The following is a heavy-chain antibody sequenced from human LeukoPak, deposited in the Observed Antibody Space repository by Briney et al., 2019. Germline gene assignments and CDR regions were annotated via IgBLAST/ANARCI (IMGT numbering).Heavy chain of an antibody. Sequence: PVGSLPVSRAASGFTFSNAWMSWVRQAPGKGLEWVGRIKSKTDGGTIDYAAPVKGRFTISRDDSKHTLYLQLNSLKTEDTAVYYCTTLHAFDIWGQGTLVTVSS. CDR2: IKSKTDGGTI. CDR3: TTLHAFDI. V-gene: IGHV3-15*01. CDR1: GFTFSNAW. J-gene: IGHJ3*02.